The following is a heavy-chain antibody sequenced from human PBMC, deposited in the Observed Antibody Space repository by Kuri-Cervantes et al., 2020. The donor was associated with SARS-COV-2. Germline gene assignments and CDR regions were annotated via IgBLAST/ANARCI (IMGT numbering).Heavy chain of an antibody. CDR1: GGSISSYY. Sequence: SETLSLTCTVSGGSISSYYWSWIRQPPGKGLEWIGYIYYSGSTNYNPSLKSRVTISVDTSKNQFSLKLSSVTAADTAVYYCARSSKGVPHKSPPTRKGLDYYMDVWGKGTTVTCSS. D-gene: IGHD1-1*01. CDR3: ARSSKGVPHKSPPTRKGLDYYMDV. V-gene: IGHV4-59*08. CDR2: IYYSGST. J-gene: IGHJ6*03.